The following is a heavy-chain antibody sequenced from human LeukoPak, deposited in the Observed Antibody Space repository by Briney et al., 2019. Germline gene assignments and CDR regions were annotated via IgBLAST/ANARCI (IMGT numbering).Heavy chain of an antibody. Sequence: GESLKISCEASGYTFNTYWIVWVRQMPGKGLEWMGIIYPGDPETRYGPSFQGQVTISADTSKNTAYLQWNSLQVSDTAMYYCARRLSGIDIGAFDFWGQGTRVTVSS. V-gene: IGHV5-51*01. CDR1: GYTFNTYW. D-gene: IGHD3-10*01. CDR3: ARRLSGIDIGAFDF. CDR2: IYPGDPET. J-gene: IGHJ4*02.